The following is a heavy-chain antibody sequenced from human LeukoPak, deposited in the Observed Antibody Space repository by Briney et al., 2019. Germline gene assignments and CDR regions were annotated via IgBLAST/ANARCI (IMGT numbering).Heavy chain of an antibody. J-gene: IGHJ4*02. D-gene: IGHD3-9*01. CDR1: GGSFSGYV. CDR2: INHSGST. Sequence: SETLSLPCAVYGGSFSGYVWSWIRQPPGKGLEWIGEINHSGSTNYNPSLKSRVTISVDTSKNQFSLKLSSVTAADTAVYYCARWILTGYYRPSGFDYWGQGTLLTVSS. CDR3: ARWILTGYYRPSGFDY. V-gene: IGHV4-34*01.